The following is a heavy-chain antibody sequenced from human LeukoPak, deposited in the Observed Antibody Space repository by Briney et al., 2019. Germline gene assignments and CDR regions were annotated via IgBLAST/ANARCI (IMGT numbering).Heavy chain of an antibody. J-gene: IGHJ4*02. CDR1: GYAFSRYG. CDR3: ARDITVTMSGHAY. Sequence: ASVKVSCKASGYAFSRYGISWVRQAPGQGLEWMGWIFTHNGHTNYAQKHQGRVTMTTDTFTSTTYMELRSLRSDDTAVYYCARDITVTMSGHAYWGERTLVTVSS. D-gene: IGHD4/OR15-4a*01. CDR2: IFTHNGHT. V-gene: IGHV1-18*01.